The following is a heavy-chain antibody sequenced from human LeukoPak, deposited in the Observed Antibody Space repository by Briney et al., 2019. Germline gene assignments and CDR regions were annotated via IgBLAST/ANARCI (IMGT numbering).Heavy chain of an antibody. Sequence: GESLKISCKGSGYSFTSYWIGWVRQLPGKGLEWMGIIYPGDSDTRYSPSFQGQVTILADKSISTAYLQWSSLKASDTAMYYCARGGYCSGGSCYSLSYWGQGTLVTVSS. J-gene: IGHJ4*02. V-gene: IGHV5-51*01. D-gene: IGHD2-15*01. CDR3: ARGGYCSGGSCYSLSY. CDR2: IYPGDSDT. CDR1: GYSFTSYW.